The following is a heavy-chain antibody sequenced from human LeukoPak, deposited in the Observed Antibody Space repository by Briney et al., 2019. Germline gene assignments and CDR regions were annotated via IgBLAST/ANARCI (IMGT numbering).Heavy chain of an antibody. CDR2: VYYNGST. CDR1: GASISTNNYC. CDR3: AREFAHGWFDP. Sequence: SETLSLTCTVSGASISTNNYCWAWIRQPPGKGLEWLGSVYYNGSTFYNPSLKSRVIISIDASKNQFSLRLNPVTAADTSVYYCAREFAHGWFDPWGQGALVTVSS. J-gene: IGHJ5*02. V-gene: IGHV4-39*02.